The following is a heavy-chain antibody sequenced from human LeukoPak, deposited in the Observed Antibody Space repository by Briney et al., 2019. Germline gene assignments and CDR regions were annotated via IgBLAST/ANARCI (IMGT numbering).Heavy chain of an antibody. J-gene: IGHJ4*02. CDR2: IWYDGSKK. V-gene: IGHV3-33*01. Sequence: PGGSLRLSCAASGFSFSSYGMHWVRQAPGKGLEWVAVIWYDGSKKYYADSVKGRFIISRDNSRNTLYLQMNSLRVEDTTVYYCARGTAGYHSSYFDYWGQGTLVTVSS. D-gene: IGHD3-16*02. CDR3: ARGTAGYHSSYFDY. CDR1: GFSFSSYG.